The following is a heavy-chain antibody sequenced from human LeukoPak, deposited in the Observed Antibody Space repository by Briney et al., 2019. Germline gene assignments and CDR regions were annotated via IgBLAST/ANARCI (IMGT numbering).Heavy chain of an antibody. CDR1: GGPISSFY. V-gene: IGHV4-4*07. CDR3: ARYSGSYYFDY. J-gene: IGHJ4*02. Sequence: KPSETLSLTRTVSGGPISSFYWGWVRQPPGKGLGWIGRVYTTGSTNYNPSLKSRVTVSVDTSKNQFYLKLNSVTAADSAVYYCARYSGSYYFDYWGQGTLVTVSS. CDR2: VYTTGST. D-gene: IGHD1-26*01.